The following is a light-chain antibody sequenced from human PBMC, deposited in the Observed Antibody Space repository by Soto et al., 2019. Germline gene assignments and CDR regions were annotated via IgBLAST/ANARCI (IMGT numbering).Light chain of an antibody. CDR3: CSYAGGYTYL. Sequence: QSVLTQPRSVCGSPGQSFTISCTGTGNDVGAYNYVSWYQQHPGRPPKLMIYDVARWPSGVPDRLSGSRSGKTASLTISGLQAEEEADYFRCSYAGGYTYLFGTGTKV. CDR1: GNDVGAYNY. CDR2: DVA. V-gene: IGLV2-11*01. J-gene: IGLJ1*01.